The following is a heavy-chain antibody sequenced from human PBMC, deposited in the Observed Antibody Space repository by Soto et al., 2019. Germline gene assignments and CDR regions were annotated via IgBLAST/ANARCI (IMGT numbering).Heavy chain of an antibody. CDR1: GYTFTNYG. Sequence: ASVKVSCKASGYTFTNYGVSWVRQAPGQGLEWMGWISAYTGNTNYVQKLQGRLTMTTDTSTSTAYMELRSLTSDDTAMYYCARDVIQLSGSWYVAFDICGQGTMVTVSS. D-gene: IGHD6-13*01. J-gene: IGHJ3*02. V-gene: IGHV1-18*01. CDR2: ISAYTGNT. CDR3: ARDVIQLSGSWYVAFDI.